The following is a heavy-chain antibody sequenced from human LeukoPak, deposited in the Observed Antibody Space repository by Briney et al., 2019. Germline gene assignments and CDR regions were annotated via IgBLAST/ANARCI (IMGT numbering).Heavy chain of an antibody. CDR3: ARHPERALKIDY. CDR2: IIPIFGTA. CDR1: GDAFSSYA. V-gene: IGHV1-69*05. J-gene: IGHJ4*02. Sequence: GSSVKVSCKASGDAFSSYAISWVRQAPGQGLEWMGGIIPIFGTANYAQKFQGRVTITTDESTSTAYMELSSLRSEDTAVYYCARHPERALKIDYWGQGTLVTLSS.